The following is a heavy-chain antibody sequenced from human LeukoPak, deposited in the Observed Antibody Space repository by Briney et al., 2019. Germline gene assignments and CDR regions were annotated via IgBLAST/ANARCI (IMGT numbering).Heavy chain of an antibody. CDR3: AKDWQWKLLTGAFNI. D-gene: IGHD1-26*01. V-gene: IGHV3-30-3*01. J-gene: IGHJ3*02. CDR2: ISYDGSNK. Sequence: GRSLRLSCAASGFTFSSYALHWVRQAPGKGLEWVAVISYDGSNKYYADSVKGRFTISRDNSKNTLYLQMNSLREEDTAVYYCAKDWQWKLLTGAFNIWGQGTMVTVS. CDR1: GFTFSSYA.